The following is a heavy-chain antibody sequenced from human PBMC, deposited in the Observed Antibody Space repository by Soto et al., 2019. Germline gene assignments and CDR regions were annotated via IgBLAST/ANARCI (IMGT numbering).Heavy chain of an antibody. D-gene: IGHD3-3*01. CDR3: AIRWIFGVVTPLFDY. CDR1: GFTFSSYG. CDR2: ISYDGSNK. Sequence: QVQLVESGGGVVQPGRSLRLSCAASGFTFSSYGMHWVRQAPGKGLEWVAVISYDGSNKYYADSVKGRFTISRDNSKNTLYLQMNSLRAEDTAVYYCAIRWIFGVVTPLFDYWGQGTLVTVSS. J-gene: IGHJ4*02. V-gene: IGHV3-30*03.